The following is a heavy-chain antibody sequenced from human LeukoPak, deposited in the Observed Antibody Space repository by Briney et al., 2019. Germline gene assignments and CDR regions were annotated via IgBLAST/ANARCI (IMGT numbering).Heavy chain of an antibody. CDR1: GYTFTDNY. CDR2: VNPNSGGT. J-gene: IGHJ6*02. CDR3: ARDVGVGAPDV. V-gene: IGHV1-2*02. D-gene: IGHD1-26*01. Sequence: GASVKVSFKASGYTFTDNYMHWVRQAPGQGLGWMGWVNPNSGGTNYAQKFQGRVTMTRDTSISTAYMELNRLRSDDTAVYYCARDVGVGAPDVWGQGTTVTVSS.